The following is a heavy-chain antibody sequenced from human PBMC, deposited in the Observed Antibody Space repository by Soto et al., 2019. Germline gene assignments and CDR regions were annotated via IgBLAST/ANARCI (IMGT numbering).Heavy chain of an antibody. J-gene: IGHJ6*02. CDR1: GYTFTSYD. CDR3: ASLGGLRHYDSSGGYGMDV. Sequence: ASVKVSCKASGYTFTSYDINWVRQATGPGLEWMGWMNPNSGNTGYAQKFQGRVTMTRNTSISTAYMELSSLRSEDTAVYYCASLGGLRHYDSSGGYGMDVWGQGTTVTVSS. D-gene: IGHD3-22*01. V-gene: IGHV1-8*01. CDR2: MNPNSGNT.